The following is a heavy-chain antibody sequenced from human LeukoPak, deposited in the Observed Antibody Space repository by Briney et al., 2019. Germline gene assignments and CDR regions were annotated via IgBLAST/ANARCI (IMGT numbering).Heavy chain of an antibody. V-gene: IGHV1-2*02. D-gene: IGHD5-24*01. CDR1: GYTFTGYY. CDR3: AREVTRWLQEIHY. CDR2: INPNSGGT. J-gene: IGHJ4*02. Sequence: ASVKVSCKASGYTFTGYYMHWVRQAPGQGLEWMGCINPNSGGTNYAQKFQGRVTMTRDTAISTAYMELSRLRSDDTAVYYCAREVTRWLQEIHYWGQGTLVTVSS.